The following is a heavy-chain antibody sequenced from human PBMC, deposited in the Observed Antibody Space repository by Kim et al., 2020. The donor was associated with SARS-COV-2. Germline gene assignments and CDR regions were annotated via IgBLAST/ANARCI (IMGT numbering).Heavy chain of an antibody. CDR1: GGSISSSNW. V-gene: IGHV4-4*02. J-gene: IGHJ4*02. CDR2: IYHSGST. D-gene: IGHD6-6*01. CDR3: ARGKAARPAGYFDY. Sequence: SETLSLTCAVPGGSISSSNWWRWVRQPPGKGLEWIGEIYHSGSTNYNPSLKSRVTISVDKSKNQFSLKLSSVTAADTAVYYCARGKAARPAGYFDYWGQGTLVTVFS.